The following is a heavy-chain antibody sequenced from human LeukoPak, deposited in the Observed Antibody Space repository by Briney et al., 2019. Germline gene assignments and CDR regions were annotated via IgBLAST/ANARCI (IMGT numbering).Heavy chain of an antibody. CDR2: ISAYNGNT. CDR1: GYTFTSYG. Sequence: ASVKVSCKASGYTFTSYGISWVRQAPGQGLEWMGWISAYNGNTNYAQKLQGRVTMTTDTSTSTAYMELRSLRSDDTAVYYCARSRYSSGWYYAGIMTGDWFDPWGQGTLVTVSS. CDR3: ARSRYSSGWYYAGIMTGDWFDP. V-gene: IGHV1-18*01. J-gene: IGHJ5*02. D-gene: IGHD6-19*01.